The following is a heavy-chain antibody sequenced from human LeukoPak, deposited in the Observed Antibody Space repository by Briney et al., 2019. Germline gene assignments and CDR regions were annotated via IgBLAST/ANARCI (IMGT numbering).Heavy chain of an antibody. CDR1: GGSISSGGYY. V-gene: IGHV4-31*03. CDR2: IYYSGST. Sequence: SETLSLTCTVSGGSISSGGYYWSWIRQHPGKGLEWIGYIYYSGSTYYNPSLKSRVTISVDTSKNQFSLKLSSVTAADTAVYYCAREPILLWFGGEYFDYWGQGTLVTVSS. CDR3: AREPILLWFGGEYFDY. J-gene: IGHJ4*02. D-gene: IGHD3-10*01.